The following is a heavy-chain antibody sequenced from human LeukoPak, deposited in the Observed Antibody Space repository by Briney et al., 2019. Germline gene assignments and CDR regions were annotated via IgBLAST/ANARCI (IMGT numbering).Heavy chain of an antibody. D-gene: IGHD4-17*01. J-gene: IGHJ4*02. CDR3: ARHDYGDYVFDY. Sequence: SETLSLTCTVSGGSMSSYYWSWIRQPPGKGLEWIGYIYYSGSTNYNPSLKSRVTMSVDTSKNQFSLKLSSVTAADTAVYYCARHDYGDYVFDYWGQGTLVTVSS. V-gene: IGHV4-59*12. CDR1: GGSMSSYY. CDR2: IYYSGST.